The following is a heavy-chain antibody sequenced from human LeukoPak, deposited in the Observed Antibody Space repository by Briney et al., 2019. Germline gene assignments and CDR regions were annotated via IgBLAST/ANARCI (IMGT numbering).Heavy chain of an antibody. D-gene: IGHD6-13*01. CDR2: ISSNGGIT. CDR3: ARDWASSAPWAYNWFDP. CDR1: GFTFSDYA. J-gene: IGHJ5*02. Sequence: PGGSLRLSCAASGFTFSDYAMHWVRQAPGKGLECVSAISSNGGITHYANSVKGRFTISRDTSKNTLYLQMGSLRAEDTAVYYCARDWASSAPWAYNWFDPWGQGTLVTVSS. V-gene: IGHV3-64*01.